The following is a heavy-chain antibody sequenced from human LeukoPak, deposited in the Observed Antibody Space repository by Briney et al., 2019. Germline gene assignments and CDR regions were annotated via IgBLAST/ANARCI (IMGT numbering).Heavy chain of an antibody. CDR3: AKDLDIAAAH. V-gene: IGHV3-23*01. CDR2: ITGRGDTT. CDR1: GFAFSSFA. J-gene: IGHJ4*02. Sequence: QPGGSLRLSCAASGFAFSSFAVSWIRQTPEKGLEWVSAITGRGDTTYYADSVKGRFAISRDNSKNTLYLQMNRLRVEDTAIYYCAKDLDIAAAHWGQGTLVTVSS. D-gene: IGHD6-13*01.